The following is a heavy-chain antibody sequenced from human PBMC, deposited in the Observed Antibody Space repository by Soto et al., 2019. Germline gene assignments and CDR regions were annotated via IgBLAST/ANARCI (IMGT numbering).Heavy chain of an antibody. CDR1: GGSISSSSYY. J-gene: IGHJ4*02. CDR2: IYYSGST. Sequence: PSETLSLTCTVSGGSISSSSYYWSWIRQHPGKGLEWIGYIYYSGSTYYNPSLKSRVTISVDTSKNQFSLKLSSVTAADSAVYYCARVSYGSGWFFDYWGQGTLVTV. CDR3: ARVSYGSGWFFDY. V-gene: IGHV4-31*03. D-gene: IGHD6-19*01.